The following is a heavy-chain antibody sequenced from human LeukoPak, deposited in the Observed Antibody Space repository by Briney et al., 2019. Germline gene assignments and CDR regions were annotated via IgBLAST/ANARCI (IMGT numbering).Heavy chain of an antibody. CDR2: IYYSGST. CDR3: ARDRSHGGNGHFDY. Sequence: SETLSLTCTVSGGSISSGGYYWRWIRQHPGKGLEWIGYIYYSGSTYYNPSLKSRVTISVDTSKNQFSLKLSSVTAADTAVYYCARDRSHGGNGHFDYWGQGTLVTVSS. D-gene: IGHD4-23*01. CDR1: GGSISSGGYY. V-gene: IGHV4-31*03. J-gene: IGHJ4*02.